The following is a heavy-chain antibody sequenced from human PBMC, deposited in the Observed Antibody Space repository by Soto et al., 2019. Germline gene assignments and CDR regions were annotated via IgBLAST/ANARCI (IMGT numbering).Heavy chain of an antibody. CDR1: GFSLSTSGVG. CDR3: AHRRVNLVGGWYYFDY. V-gene: IGHV2-5*01. J-gene: IGHJ4*02. D-gene: IGHD6-19*01. Sequence: SGPTLVKPTQTLTLTCTFSGFSLSTSGVGVGWIRQPPGKALEWLALIYWNDDKRYSPSLKSRLTITKDNSKNQVVLTMTNMDPVDTATYYCAHRRVNLVGGWYYFDYWGQGTLVTVSS. CDR2: IYWNDDK.